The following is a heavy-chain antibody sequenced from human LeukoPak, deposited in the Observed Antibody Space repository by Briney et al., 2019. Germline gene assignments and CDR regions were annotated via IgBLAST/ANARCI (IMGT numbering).Heavy chain of an antibody. CDR3: ARTAARRFDY. J-gene: IGHJ4*02. CDR1: GYTFTSYY. D-gene: IGHD6-6*01. V-gene: IGHV1-2*02. CDR2: IDADNGDT. Sequence: GASVKVSCKASGYTFTSYYMHWVRQAPGQGLEWMGWIDADNGDTRYSQKFQGRVTMTRDTSTSTVYMELSSLRSDDTAVYYCARTAARRFDYWGQGTLVTVSS.